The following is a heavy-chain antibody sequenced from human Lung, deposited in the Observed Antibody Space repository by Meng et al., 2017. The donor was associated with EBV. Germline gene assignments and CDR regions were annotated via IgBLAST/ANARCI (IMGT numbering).Heavy chain of an antibody. J-gene: IGHJ4*02. D-gene: IGHD5-24*01. CDR2: IDPNTGNP. V-gene: IGHV7-4-1*02. Sequence: GEVVELGVGFRAAVASVKGSCRLSGYASTSYVINWVRQAPGQGPDWMGWIDPNTGNPTYDQGFTGRFVFSLDTSVSTAYLQINSLRADDTAVYYCARDSPLDGYSLLDYWGQGTLVTVSS. CDR3: ARDSPLDGYSLLDY. CDR1: GYASTSYV.